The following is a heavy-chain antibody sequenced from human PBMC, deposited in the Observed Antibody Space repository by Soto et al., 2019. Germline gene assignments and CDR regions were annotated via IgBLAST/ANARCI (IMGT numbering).Heavy chain of an antibody. Sequence: PSETLSLTCTASGGSMRNYFWTWIRQPPGKGLEWIGCIHYSGATRLFAYYNPSLRSRTTISDDTTKNQFSLKLLSVTTADAAVYFCAAGEASSRNLAPYYIDFWGQGTLVTVSS. CDR3: AAGEASSRNLAPYYIDF. J-gene: IGHJ4*02. CDR2: IHYSGATRLFA. V-gene: IGHV4-59*01. D-gene: IGHD6-13*01. CDR1: GGSMRNYF.